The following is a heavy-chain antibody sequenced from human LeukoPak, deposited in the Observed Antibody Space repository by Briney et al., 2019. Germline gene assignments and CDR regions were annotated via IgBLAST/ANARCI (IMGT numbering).Heavy chain of an antibody. Sequence: SETLSLTCTVSGGSISSYYWSWIRQPPGKGLEWIGYIYYSGSTNYNPSLKSRVTISVDTSKNQFSLKLSSVTAADTAVYYCARVGFWSGYFGSYYFDYWGQGTLVTVSS. CDR2: IYYSGST. CDR1: GGSISSYY. V-gene: IGHV4-59*01. D-gene: IGHD3-3*01. CDR3: ARVGFWSGYFGSYYFDY. J-gene: IGHJ4*02.